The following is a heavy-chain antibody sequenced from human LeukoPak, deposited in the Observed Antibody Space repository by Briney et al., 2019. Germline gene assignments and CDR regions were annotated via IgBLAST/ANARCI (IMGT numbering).Heavy chain of an antibody. V-gene: IGHV4-59*01. CDR2: IYYSGST. J-gene: IGHJ4*02. CDR1: GGSISSYY. D-gene: IGHD3-9*01. CDR3: ARDLYFDPL. Sequence: SSETLSLTCTVSGGSISSYYWSWIRQPPGKGLEWIGCIYYSGSTNYNPSLKSRVTISVDTSKNQFSLKLSSATAADTAVYYCARDLYFDPLWGQGTLVTVSS.